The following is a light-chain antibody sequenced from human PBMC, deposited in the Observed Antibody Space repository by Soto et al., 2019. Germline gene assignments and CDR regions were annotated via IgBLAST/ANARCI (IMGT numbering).Light chain of an antibody. CDR1: QSISSW. CDR3: QQYNSYSPWT. V-gene: IGKV1-5*01. J-gene: IGKJ1*01. CDR2: DAS. Sequence: DIQMTQSPSTLSASVGDRVTITCRASQSISSWLAWYQQKPVKAPKLLIYDASSLESGVPSRFSGSGSGTEFTLTISSLQPDDFATYYCQQYNSYSPWTSGQGTKVDIK.